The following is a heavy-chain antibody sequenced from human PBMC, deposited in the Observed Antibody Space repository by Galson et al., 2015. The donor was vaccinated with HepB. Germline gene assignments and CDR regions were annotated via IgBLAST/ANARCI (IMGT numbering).Heavy chain of an antibody. CDR1: GGTFSSYA. Sequence: SVKVSCKASGGTFSSYAMHWVRQAPGRRLEWMGWINAGNGNTKYSQKFQGRVTITRDTSASTAYMELSSLRSEDTAVYYCARDTEITMVRGVSGGMDVWGQGTTVTVSS. J-gene: IGHJ6*02. D-gene: IGHD3-10*01. CDR2: INAGNGNT. CDR3: ARDTEITMVRGVSGGMDV. V-gene: IGHV1-3*01.